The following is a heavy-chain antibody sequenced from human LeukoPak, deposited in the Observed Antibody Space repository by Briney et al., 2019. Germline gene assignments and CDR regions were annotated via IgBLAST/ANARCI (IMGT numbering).Heavy chain of an antibody. J-gene: IGHJ4*02. Sequence: ASVKVSCKASGYTFTGYYMHWVRQAPGQGLEWMGWINPNSGGTNYAQKFQGRVTMTRDTSTSTVYMELSSLRSEDTAVYYCAREIGPIQLHLWGSAFDYWGQGTLVTVSS. V-gene: IGHV1-2*02. CDR1: GYTFTGYY. CDR3: AREIGPIQLHLWGSAFDY. D-gene: IGHD5-24*01. CDR2: INPNSGGT.